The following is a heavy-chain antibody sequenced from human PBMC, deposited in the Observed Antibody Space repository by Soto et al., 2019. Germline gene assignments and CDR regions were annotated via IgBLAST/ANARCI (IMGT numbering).Heavy chain of an antibody. CDR1: GFTFSDHY. D-gene: IGHD1-1*01. V-gene: IGHV3-11*06. Sequence: PGGSLRLSCAASGFTFSDHYMSWIRQAPGKGLEWIGYSSNSGSFTRYADSVKGRFSISRDNAKNSLYLQMNSLRGDDTAIYYCVRSGDNYNLLDYWGQGPPVTVSS. CDR3: VRSGDNYNLLDY. J-gene: IGHJ4*02. CDR2: SSNSGSFT.